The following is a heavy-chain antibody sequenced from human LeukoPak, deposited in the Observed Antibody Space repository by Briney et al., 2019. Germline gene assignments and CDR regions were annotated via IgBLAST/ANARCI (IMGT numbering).Heavy chain of an antibody. CDR2: MNPGDADA. V-gene: IGHV5-51*01. Sequence: GESLQISCKGSGYTFTRYWIAWVRQMPGKGLEWMAIMNPGDADATYSPSFQGQVTVSVDKSVSTAYLQWSSLRAADTAIYYCARRPTSGQYYFDYWGQGTLVTVSS. CDR3: ARRPTSGQYYFDY. D-gene: IGHD6-19*01. J-gene: IGHJ4*02. CDR1: GYTFTRYW.